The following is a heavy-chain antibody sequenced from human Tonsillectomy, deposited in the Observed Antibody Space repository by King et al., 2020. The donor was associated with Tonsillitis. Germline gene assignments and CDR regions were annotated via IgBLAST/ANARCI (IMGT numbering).Heavy chain of an antibody. CDR1: GFTFSDHY. CDR2: ISGGSSYT. Sequence: QVQLVESGGGLVKPGGSLRLSCVASGFTFSDHYMSWIRQAPGRGLEWVSYISGGSSYTNYADSVKGRFSISRDNAKNSLYLQMNSLRAEDTAVYYCVRGGAGNFWSSSPFDCWGQGTLVTVSS. CDR3: VRGGAGNFWSSSPFDC. D-gene: IGHD3-3*01. J-gene: IGHJ4*02. V-gene: IGHV3-11*06.